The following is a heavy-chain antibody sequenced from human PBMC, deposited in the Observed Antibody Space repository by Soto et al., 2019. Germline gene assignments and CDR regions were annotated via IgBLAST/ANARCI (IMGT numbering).Heavy chain of an antibody. Sequence: QVQLVESGGGVVQPGRSLRLSCAASGFTFSSYAMHWVRQAPGKGLEWVAVISYDGSNKYYADSVKARFTISRHNSKTMQHLQMKRLRAEDTAVYYCARGRGVGSGWYVVPAFDYYYGMDFWGQGTTVTVSS. CDR2: ISYDGSNK. J-gene: IGHJ6*02. CDR1: GFTFSSYA. V-gene: IGHV3-30-3*01. D-gene: IGHD6-19*01. CDR3: ARGRGVGSGWYVVPAFDYYYGMDF.